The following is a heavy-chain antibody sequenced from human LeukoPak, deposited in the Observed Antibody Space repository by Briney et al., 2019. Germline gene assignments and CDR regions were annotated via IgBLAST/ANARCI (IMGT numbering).Heavy chain of an antibody. J-gene: IGHJ2*01. D-gene: IGHD2-2*03. CDR3: ARIFGYAKWYFDL. CDR1: GGSISSGDYY. V-gene: IGHV4-30-4*01. CDR2: IYYSGST. Sequence: PSETLSLTYTVSGGSISSGDYYWSWIRQPPGKGLEWIGYIYYSGSTYYNPSLKSRVTISVDTSKNQFSLKLSSVTAADAAVYYCARIFGYAKWYFDLWGRGTLVTVSS.